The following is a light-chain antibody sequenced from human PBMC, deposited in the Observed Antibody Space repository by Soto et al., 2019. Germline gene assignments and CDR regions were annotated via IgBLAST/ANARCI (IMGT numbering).Light chain of an antibody. V-gene: IGKV3-20*01. CDR2: GAS. CDR1: QSVSSSY. Sequence: EIVLTQSPGTLSLSPGERATLSCRASQSVSSSYLAWYQQKPGQAPRLLIYGASSRATGIPDRFSGSGSGTDFTLTISRQEPEDFAVYYCQQYGSSLVLPFGGGTKVEIK. J-gene: IGKJ4*01. CDR3: QQYGSSLVLP.